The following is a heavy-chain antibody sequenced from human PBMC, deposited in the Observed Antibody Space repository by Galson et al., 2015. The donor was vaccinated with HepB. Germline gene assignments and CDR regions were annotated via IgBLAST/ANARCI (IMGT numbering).Heavy chain of an antibody. D-gene: IGHD3-22*01. J-gene: IGHJ4*02. CDR3: ASHYYYDSSVTYGGYFEY. CDR2: TSYDGSKQ. V-gene: IGHV3-30-3*01. Sequence: SLRLSCAASGLTFTNYALNWVRQAPGKGLEWVAITSYDGSKQYYADSVKGRFTISRDNSKNTLYLQMNSLRAEETAVYYCASHYYYDSSVTYGGYFEYWGQGTLVTGSS. CDR1: GLTFTNYA.